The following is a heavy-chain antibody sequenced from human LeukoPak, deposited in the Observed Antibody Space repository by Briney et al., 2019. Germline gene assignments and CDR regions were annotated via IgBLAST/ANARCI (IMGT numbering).Heavy chain of an antibody. D-gene: IGHD3-22*01. V-gene: IGHV3-21*04. CDR2: ISSSSSYI. CDR1: GFTFSSYS. J-gene: IGHJ4*02. CDR3: VKDRSYDSSGCVDN. Sequence: PGGSLRLSCSASGFTFSSYSMNWVRQAPGKGLEWVSSISSSSSYIYYADSVKGRFTISRDNAKNSLYLQMNSLKTEDTAFYYCVKDRSYDSSGCVDNWGQGTLVTVSS.